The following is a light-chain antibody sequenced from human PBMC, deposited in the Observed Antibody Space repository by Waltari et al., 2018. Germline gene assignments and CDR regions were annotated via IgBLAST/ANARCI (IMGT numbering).Light chain of an antibody. Sequence: QSALTQPASVSGSPGQSITISCTGTSSDGGGYNDVSWYQQHPGKAPKLMIYDVSRRPSWVSNRFSGSKSGNPASLTISGLQAQDEADYYCSSYTSSSPWVFGGGTTLTVL. V-gene: IGLV2-14*01. CDR1: SSDGGGYND. CDR3: SSYTSSSPWV. J-gene: IGLJ3*02. CDR2: DVS.